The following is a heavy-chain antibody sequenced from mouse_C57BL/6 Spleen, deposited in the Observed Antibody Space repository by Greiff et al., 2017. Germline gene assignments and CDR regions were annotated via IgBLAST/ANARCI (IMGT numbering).Heavy chain of an antibody. CDR3: ARGANFHFDY. CDR1: GYTFTSYW. Sequence: QVQLQQPGAELVRPGSSVKLSCKASGYTFTSYWMDWVKQRPGQGLEWIGNIYPSDSETHYNQKFKDKATLTVDKSSSTAYMQLSSLTSEDSAVYYCARGANFHFDYWGQGTTLTVSS. J-gene: IGHJ2*01. V-gene: IGHV1-61*01. CDR2: IYPSDSET. D-gene: IGHD3-1*01.